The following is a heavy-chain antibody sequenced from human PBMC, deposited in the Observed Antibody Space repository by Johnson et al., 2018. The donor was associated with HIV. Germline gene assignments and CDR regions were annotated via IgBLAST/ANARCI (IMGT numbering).Heavy chain of an antibody. CDR2: IKQDGSEK. J-gene: IGHJ3*01. CDR3: AKDKFMFLDNPVDAFDV. CDR1: GFTFSSYW. Sequence: MQLVESGGGLVQPGGSLRLSCAASGFTFSSYWMSWVRQAPGKGLEWVANIKQDGSEKYYTDSVKGLSTISRDNSNNTLYLHMNSLRPDDTGVYYCAKDKFMFLDNPVDAFDVWGQGTMVTFSS. D-gene: IGHD3/OR15-3a*01. V-gene: IGHV3-7*01.